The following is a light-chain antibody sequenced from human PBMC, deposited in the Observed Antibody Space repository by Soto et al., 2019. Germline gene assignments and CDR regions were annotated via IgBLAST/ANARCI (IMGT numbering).Light chain of an antibody. CDR1: QSVSSNY. CDR2: GAS. CDR3: QQYGSSPYT. Sequence: EIVLTQSPGTLSLSPGERVTLSCRASQSVSSNYLAWYQQKTGQAPRLLIYGASSRATGIPDRFSGSGSGTDFTLTISRLEPEDFAMYYCQQYGSSPYTFGQGTKLEIK. V-gene: IGKV3-20*01. J-gene: IGKJ2*01.